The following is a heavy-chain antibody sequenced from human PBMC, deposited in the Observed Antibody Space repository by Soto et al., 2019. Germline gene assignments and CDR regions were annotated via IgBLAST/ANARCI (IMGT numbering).Heavy chain of an antibody. D-gene: IGHD3-3*01. CDR2: IYYSGST. Sequence: QVQLQESGPGLVKPSETLSLTCTVSGGSISSYYWSWIRQPPGKGLEWIGYIYYSGSTNYNPSLKSRVTISVGTSKNQFSLKLSSVTAADTAVYYCASTNYDFWSGYRFDYWGQGTLVTVSS. CDR3: ASTNYDFWSGYRFDY. V-gene: IGHV4-59*08. CDR1: GGSISSYY. J-gene: IGHJ4*02.